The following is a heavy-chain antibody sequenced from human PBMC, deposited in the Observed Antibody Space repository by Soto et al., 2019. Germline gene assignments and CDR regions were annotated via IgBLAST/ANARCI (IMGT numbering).Heavy chain of an antibody. J-gene: IGHJ4*02. CDR2: VDWDGDK. CDR1: GFSLSTSGVG. D-gene: IGHD6-19*01. CDR3: ARYMAVAGTTSYVLDY. Sequence: ESGPTLVNPTQTLTLTCTFSGFSLSTSGVGVGWIRQPPGKALEWLARVDWDGDKYYSTSLKTRLTISKDTSKNQVVLTMTNMDPEDTATYYCARYMAVAGTTSYVLDYWGRGTLVTVSS. V-gene: IGHV2-70*12.